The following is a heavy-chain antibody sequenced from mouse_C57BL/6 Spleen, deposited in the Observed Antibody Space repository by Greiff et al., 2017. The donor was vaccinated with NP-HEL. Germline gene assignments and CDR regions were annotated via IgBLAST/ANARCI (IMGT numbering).Heavy chain of an antibody. J-gene: IGHJ4*01. CDR2: IQPNSGST. V-gene: IGHV1-64*01. Sequence: QVQLQQPGAELVQPGASVKLSCKASGYTFTSYWMHWVKQRPGQGLEWIGMIQPNSGSTNYNEQFKKKAPHTVDKSASTAYMQLSSLTSEDSAVYYYARKEGFRMDYWGQGTSVTVSS. CDR3: ARKEGFRMDY. CDR1: GYTFTSYW.